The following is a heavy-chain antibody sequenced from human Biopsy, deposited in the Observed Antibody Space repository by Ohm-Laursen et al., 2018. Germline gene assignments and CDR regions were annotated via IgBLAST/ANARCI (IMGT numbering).Heavy chain of an antibody. Sequence: VASVKVSCKTSGYTYSDYGVSWVRQAPGQGLEWMGWISGLNGIKTSASKFQGRLTMTTDRSASTAYMELRGLRSDDTAVYYCTRDLQTRAETFDSWGQGTLVIVSS. CDR1: GYTYSDYG. CDR3: TRDLQTRAETFDS. CDR2: ISGLNGIK. V-gene: IGHV1-18*01. D-gene: IGHD4-11*01. J-gene: IGHJ5*01.